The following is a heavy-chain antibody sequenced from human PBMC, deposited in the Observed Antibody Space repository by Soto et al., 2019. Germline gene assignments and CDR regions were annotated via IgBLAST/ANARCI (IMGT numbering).Heavy chain of an antibody. V-gene: IGHV1-18*01. CDR1: GYTFTSYG. Sequence: ASVKVSCKASGYTFTSYGISWVRQAPGQGLEWMGWISAYNGNTNYAQKLQGRVTMTTDTSTSTAYMELRSLRSDDTAVYYCARVGGGASVYCSSTSCYGDAFDIWGQGTMVTVSS. CDR2: ISAYNGNT. D-gene: IGHD2-2*01. J-gene: IGHJ3*02. CDR3: ARVGGGASVYCSSTSCYGDAFDI.